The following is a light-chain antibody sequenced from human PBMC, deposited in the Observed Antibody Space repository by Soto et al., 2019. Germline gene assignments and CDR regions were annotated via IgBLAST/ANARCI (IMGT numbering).Light chain of an antibody. J-gene: IGKJ4*01. CDR1: QGVRND. CDR3: QQYGISLLT. CDR2: AAS. V-gene: IGKV1-17*01. Sequence: SAHVGDRVSISCRASQGVRNDLGWYQQKPGKAPKRLIYAASSLQSGVPSRFSGSGSGSDFTLTISRLESEDCAVYYCQQYGISLLTFGVGTKVEIK.